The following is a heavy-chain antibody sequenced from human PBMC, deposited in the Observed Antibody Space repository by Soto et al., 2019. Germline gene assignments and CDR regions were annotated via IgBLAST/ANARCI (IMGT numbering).Heavy chain of an antibody. V-gene: IGHV3-48*02. Sequence: EVQLVESGGGLVQSGGPLRLPGAASGFTFSTFGLTGFRKAPGKGLGGVSYISSSSSTIYYADSVKGRFTISRDNAKNSLYLQMNSLRDEDTAVYYCARDIFGVVMSFDYWGQGTLVTVSS. CDR1: GFTFSTFG. D-gene: IGHD3-3*01. J-gene: IGHJ4*02. CDR2: ISSSSSTI. CDR3: ARDIFGVVMSFDY.